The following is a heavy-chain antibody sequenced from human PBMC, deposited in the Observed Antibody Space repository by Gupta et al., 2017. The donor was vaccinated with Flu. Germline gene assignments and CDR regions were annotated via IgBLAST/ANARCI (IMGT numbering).Heavy chain of an antibody. CDR2: ISYDGSNK. V-gene: IGHV3-30*03. CDR3: ASLAMVRGERHDY. CDR1: GFTFSCYG. Sequence: QVQLVESGGGVVQPGRSLRLSCAASGFTFSCYGMNWVRQAPGKGREWVAVISYDGSNKYYADSVKGRFTISRDNSKNTLYLQMNSLRAEDTAVYYCASLAMVRGERHDYWGQGTLVTVSS. J-gene: IGHJ4*02. D-gene: IGHD3-10*01.